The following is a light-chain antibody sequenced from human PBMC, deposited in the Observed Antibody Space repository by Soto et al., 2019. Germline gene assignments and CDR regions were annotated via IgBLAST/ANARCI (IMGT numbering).Light chain of an antibody. J-gene: IGKJ1*01. V-gene: IGKV3D-15*01. CDR3: QQYNNWPPWT. Sequence: EIVLTQSPATLSLSPGERATLSCRARQSVNSNLAWYQQKRGQAPRFLIYGASSRATGIPDRFSGSGSGTDFTLTISRLEPEDFAVYYCQQYNNWPPWTFGQGTRWIS. CDR1: QSVNSN. CDR2: GAS.